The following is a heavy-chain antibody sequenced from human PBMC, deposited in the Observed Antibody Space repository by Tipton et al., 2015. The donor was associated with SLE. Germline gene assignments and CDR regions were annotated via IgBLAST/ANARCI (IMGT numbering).Heavy chain of an antibody. CDR2: LYQSGSI. V-gene: IGHV4-30-2*06. CDR3: ARGGHSNSRNWFVP. J-gene: IGHJ5*02. Sequence: TLSLTCTVSGGSISGGGYSWSWIRQSPGKGLEWIGSLYQSGSIHYNPSLENRVTISVDRSKNQFSLSLSSVTAADTAVYYCARGGHSNSRNWFVPWGQGTLITVSS. CDR1: GGSISGGGYS. D-gene: IGHD4-11*01.